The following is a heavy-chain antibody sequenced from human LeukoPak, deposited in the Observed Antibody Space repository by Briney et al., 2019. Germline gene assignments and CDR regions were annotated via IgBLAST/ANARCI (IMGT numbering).Heavy chain of an antibody. J-gene: IGHJ5*02. CDR2: ISWNSGSI. Sequence: SGRSLRLSCAASGFTFDDYAMHWVRQAPGKGLEWVSGISWNSGSIGYADSVKGRFTISRDNAKNSLYLQMNSLKAEDTALYYCARQYGSSRENWFDPWGQGSLVTVSS. V-gene: IGHV3-9*01. D-gene: IGHD6-13*01. CDR1: GFTFDDYA. CDR3: ARQYGSSRENWFDP.